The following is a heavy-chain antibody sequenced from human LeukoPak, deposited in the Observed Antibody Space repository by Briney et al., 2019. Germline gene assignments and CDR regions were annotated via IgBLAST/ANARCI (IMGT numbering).Heavy chain of an antibody. D-gene: IGHD6-13*01. CDR2: IYPGDSDT. J-gene: IGHJ3*02. CDR3: ASGIAAAGPDI. V-gene: IGHV5-51*01. Sequence: ESLKISCSGSGYSFTSYWIDWVRQMPREGLELMGIIYPGDSDTRYSPSFQGQVTISADKSISTAYLQWSSLKASDTAMYYCASGIAAAGPDIWGQGTMVTVSS. CDR1: GYSFTSYW.